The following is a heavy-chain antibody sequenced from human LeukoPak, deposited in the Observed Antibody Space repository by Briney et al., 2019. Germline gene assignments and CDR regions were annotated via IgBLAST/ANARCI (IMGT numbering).Heavy chain of an antibody. D-gene: IGHD3-22*01. V-gene: IGHV1-69*04. CDR2: IIPILGIA. J-gene: IGHJ4*02. Sequence: ASVKVSCKASGGTFSSYAISWVRQAPGQGLERMGRIIPILGIANYAQKFQGRVTMTTDTSTSTAYMELRSLRSDDTAVYYCASISWDSSGYYRGGSFDYWGQGTLVTVSS. CDR1: GGTFSSYA. CDR3: ASISWDSSGYYRGGSFDY.